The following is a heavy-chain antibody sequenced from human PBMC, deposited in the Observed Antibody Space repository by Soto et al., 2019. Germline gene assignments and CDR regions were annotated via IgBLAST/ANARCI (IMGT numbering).Heavy chain of an antibody. CDR2: IYYSGST. Sequence: PSETLSLTCTVSGGSISSGGYYWSWIRQHPGKGLEWIGYIYYSGSTYYNPSLKSRVTISVDTSKNQFSLKLSSVTAADTAVYYCARSIAAADYDFWSGYLSGPPQGNWFDPWGQGTLVTVSS. J-gene: IGHJ5*02. CDR3: ARSIAAADYDFWSGYLSGPPQGNWFDP. D-gene: IGHD3-3*01. CDR1: GGSISSGGYY. V-gene: IGHV4-31*03.